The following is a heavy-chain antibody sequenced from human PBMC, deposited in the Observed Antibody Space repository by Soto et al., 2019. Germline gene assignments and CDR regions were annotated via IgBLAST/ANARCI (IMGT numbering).Heavy chain of an antibody. CDR2: ISYSGST. J-gene: IGHJ3*02. Sequence: SETLSLTCTVSGGSISNGGYYWNWIRQHPGKGLEWIGYISYSGSTYYNPSLKSRLTISVDTSKNQFSLKLSSVTAADTAVYYCARDKGYYYDSSGYYSDAFDIWGQGTMVTVSS. CDR3: ARDKGYYYDSSGYYSDAFDI. V-gene: IGHV4-31*03. D-gene: IGHD3-22*01. CDR1: GGSISNGGYY.